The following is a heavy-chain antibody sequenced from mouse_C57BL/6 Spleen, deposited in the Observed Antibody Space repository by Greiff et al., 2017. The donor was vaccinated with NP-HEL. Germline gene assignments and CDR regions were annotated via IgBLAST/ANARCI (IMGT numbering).Heavy chain of an antibody. CDR3: AREGYYGSSYVGFAY. J-gene: IGHJ3*01. D-gene: IGHD1-1*01. CDR1: GYSFTSYY. V-gene: IGHV1-66*01. Sequence: QVQLQQSGPELVKPGASVKISCKASGYSFTSYYIHWVKQRPGQGLEWIGWIYPGSGNTKYNEKFKGKATLTADTSSSTAYMQLSSLTSEDSAVYYCAREGYYGSSYVGFAYWGQGTLVTVSA. CDR2: IYPGSGNT.